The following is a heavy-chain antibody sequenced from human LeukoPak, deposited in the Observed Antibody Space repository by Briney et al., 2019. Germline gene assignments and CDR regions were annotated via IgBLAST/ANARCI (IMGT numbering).Heavy chain of an antibody. D-gene: IGHD3-3*01. CDR2: IKSKTDGGTT. CDR3: TTDFWSSGPRLALYYFDY. Sequence: GGSLRLSCAASGFTFSNAWMSWVRQAPGKGLEWVGRIKSKTDGGTTDYAAPVKGRFTISRDDSKNTLYLQMNSLKTEDTAVYYCTTDFWSSGPRLALYYFDYWGQGTLVTVSS. V-gene: IGHV3-15*01. CDR1: GFTFSNAW. J-gene: IGHJ4*02.